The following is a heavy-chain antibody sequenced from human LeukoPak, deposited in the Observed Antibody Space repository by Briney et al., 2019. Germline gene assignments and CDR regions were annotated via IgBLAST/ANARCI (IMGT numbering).Heavy chain of an antibody. Sequence: SVKVSCKASGGTFSSYAISWVRQAPGRGLEWMGRIIPIFGTANYAQKFQGRVTITTDESTSTAYMELSSLRSEDTAVYYCARFRYSYASPMAGYDAFDIWGQGTMVTVSS. CDR1: GGTFSSYA. CDR3: ARFRYSYASPMAGYDAFDI. D-gene: IGHD5-18*01. V-gene: IGHV1-69*05. J-gene: IGHJ3*02. CDR2: IIPIFGTA.